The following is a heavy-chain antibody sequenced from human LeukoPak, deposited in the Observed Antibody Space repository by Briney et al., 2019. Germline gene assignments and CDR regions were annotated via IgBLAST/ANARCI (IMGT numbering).Heavy chain of an antibody. CDR3: ARDSYWLGGTIGAFDI. J-gene: IGHJ3*02. D-gene: IGHD3-10*01. Sequence: GRSLRLSCAASGFTFSSYGMHWVRQAPGKGLEGVAVIWYDGSNKYYADSVKGRFTISRDNSKNTLYLQMNSLRAEDTAGYYCARDSYWLGGTIGAFDIWGQGTMVTVPS. CDR2: IWYDGSNK. V-gene: IGHV3-33*01. CDR1: GFTFSSYG.